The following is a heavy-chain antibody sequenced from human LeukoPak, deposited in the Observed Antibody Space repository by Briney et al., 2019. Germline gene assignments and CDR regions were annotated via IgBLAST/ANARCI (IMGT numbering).Heavy chain of an antibody. V-gene: IGHV3-21*01. Sequence: PGGSLRLSCAAPGFTFSSYSMNWVRQAPGKGLEWVSSISSSSSYIYYADSVKGRFTISRDNAKNSLYLQMNSLRAEDTAVYYCARGYYDILTGYYPDYWGQGTLVTVSS. J-gene: IGHJ4*02. CDR1: GFTFSSYS. CDR3: ARGYYDILTGYYPDY. CDR2: ISSSSSYI. D-gene: IGHD3-9*01.